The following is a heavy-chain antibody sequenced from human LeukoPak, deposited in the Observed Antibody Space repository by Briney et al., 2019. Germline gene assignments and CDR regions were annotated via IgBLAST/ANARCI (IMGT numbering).Heavy chain of an antibody. D-gene: IGHD2-15*01. Sequence: PSETLSLTCTVSGGSISSYYWSWIRQPPGKGLEWIGYIYYSGSTNYNPSLKSQVTISVDTSKNQFSLKLSSVTAADTAVYYCARDGGIYCSGGSCYYGWYFDLWGRGTLVTVSS. CDR3: ARDGGIYCSGGSCYYGWYFDL. CDR2: IYYSGST. J-gene: IGHJ2*01. CDR1: GGSISSYY. V-gene: IGHV4-59*01.